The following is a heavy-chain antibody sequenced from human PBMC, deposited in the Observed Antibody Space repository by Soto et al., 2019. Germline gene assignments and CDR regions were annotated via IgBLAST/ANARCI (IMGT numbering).Heavy chain of an antibody. CDR1: GGSFSGYY. J-gene: IGHJ6*02. CDR3: ARAQVVEMATTP. D-gene: IGHD2-2*01. V-gene: IGHV4-34*01. Sequence: SETLSLTCAVYGGSFSGYYWSWIRQPPGKGLEWIGEINHSGSTNYNPSLKSRVTISVDTSKNQFSLKLSSVTAADTAVYYCARAQVVEMATTPWGQGTTVTVSS. CDR2: INHSGST.